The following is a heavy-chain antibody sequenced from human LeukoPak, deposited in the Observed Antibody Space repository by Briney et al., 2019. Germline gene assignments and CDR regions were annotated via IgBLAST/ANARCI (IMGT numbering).Heavy chain of an antibody. Sequence: VASVKVSCKASGYTFTSYYIHWVRQAPGQGLEWVGIINPGGGSTNYAQKFQDRVSITRDTSTSTVYMDLSSLTSEDTAVYYCAKDLRWDHPGFDPWGQGTLVTVSS. CDR1: GYTFTSYY. J-gene: IGHJ5*02. CDR2: INPGGGST. V-gene: IGHV1-46*01. CDR3: AKDLRWDHPGFDP. D-gene: IGHD1-26*01.